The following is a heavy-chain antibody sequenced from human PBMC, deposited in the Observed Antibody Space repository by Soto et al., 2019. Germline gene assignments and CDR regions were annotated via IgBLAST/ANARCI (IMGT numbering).Heavy chain of an antibody. J-gene: IGHJ4*02. CDR2: IYYSGST. V-gene: IGHV4-30-4*01. CDR1: GGSINSGDYY. CDR3: ARLYTGYEAFDY. D-gene: IGHD5-12*01. Sequence: PSETLSLTCSVSGGSINSGDYYWSWIRQSPGKGLEWIGYIYYSGSTYYNPSLKSRSTISIDTSKNQFFLDVDPVTAADTAVYYCARLYTGYEAFDYWGQGTLVTVSS.